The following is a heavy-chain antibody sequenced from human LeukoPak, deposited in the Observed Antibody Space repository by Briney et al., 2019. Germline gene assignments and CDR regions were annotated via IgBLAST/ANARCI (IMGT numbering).Heavy chain of an antibody. CDR1: GGSISSYY. CDR2: IYYSGST. D-gene: IGHD4-17*01. Sequence: SETLSLTCTVSGGSISSYYRSWIRQPPGKGLERIGYIYYSGSTNYNPSLKSRVTISVDTSKNQFSLKLSSVTAADTAVYYCARGDDYGDYVLSWGQGTLVTVSS. V-gene: IGHV4-59*01. J-gene: IGHJ4*02. CDR3: ARGDDYGDYVLS.